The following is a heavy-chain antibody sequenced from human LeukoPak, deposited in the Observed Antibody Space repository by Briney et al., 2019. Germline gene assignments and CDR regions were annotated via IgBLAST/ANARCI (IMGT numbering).Heavy chain of an antibody. J-gene: IGHJ3*02. D-gene: IGHD5-18*01. Sequence: GGSLRLSCAASGFIFSDYYMSWIRQAPGKGLEWVSYISSSGSTIYYADSVKGRFTISRDNAENSLYLQMNSLRAEDTAVYYCAKDLISYSYTNDAFDIWGQGTMVTVSS. CDR3: AKDLISYSYTNDAFDI. V-gene: IGHV3-11*01. CDR2: ISSSGSTI. CDR1: GFIFSDYY.